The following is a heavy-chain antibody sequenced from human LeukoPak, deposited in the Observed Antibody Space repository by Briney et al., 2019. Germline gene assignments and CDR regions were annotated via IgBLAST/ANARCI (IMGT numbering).Heavy chain of an antibody. Sequence: GGSLRLSCAASGFTFSSYSINWVRQAPGKGLEWVSSISSSSSYIYYADSVKGRFTISRDNAKNSLYLQMNSLRAEDTAVYYCARGWSADYFDYWGQGILVTVSS. CDR3: ARGWSADYFDY. V-gene: IGHV3-21*06. J-gene: IGHJ4*02. CDR1: GFTFSSYS. CDR2: ISSSSSYI. D-gene: IGHD2-15*01.